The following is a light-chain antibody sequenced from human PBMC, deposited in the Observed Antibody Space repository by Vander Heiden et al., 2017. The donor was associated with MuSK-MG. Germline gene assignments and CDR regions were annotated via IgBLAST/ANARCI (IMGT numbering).Light chain of an antibody. CDR3: QSYDSSLSAV. CDR2: DDN. CDR1: GSNIGAGYH. J-gene: IGLJ2*01. V-gene: IGLV1-40*01. Sequence: QSVLTQPPSVSGAPGQRVTISCTGSGSNIGAGYHVHWYQQLPGTAPKLLIYDDNNRPSGVPDRFSASTSGTSASLAITGLQAEDDADYYCQSYDSSLSAVFGGGTKLTVL.